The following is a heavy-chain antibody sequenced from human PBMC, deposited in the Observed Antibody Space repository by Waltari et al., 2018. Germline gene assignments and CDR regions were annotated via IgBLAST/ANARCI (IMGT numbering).Heavy chain of an antibody. D-gene: IGHD3-3*01. CDR2: IKEDGSEK. J-gene: IGHJ4*02. CDR3: ATQSWSNFEY. Sequence: EVQLVVSGGGLVQPGGSLRLSGAASAFTFAYYWVTWVRQAPGKGLEWVANIKEDGSEKYYVDSVKGRFTISRDNAKNSLYLQMSSLRVEDTAVYYCATQSWSNFEYWGQGTLVTVSS. CDR1: AFTFAYYW. V-gene: IGHV3-7*01.